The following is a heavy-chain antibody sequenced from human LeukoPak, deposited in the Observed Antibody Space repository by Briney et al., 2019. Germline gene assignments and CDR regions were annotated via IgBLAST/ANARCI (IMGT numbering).Heavy chain of an antibody. CDR3: ARDGLSGYSSGWRNDAFDI. D-gene: IGHD6-19*01. CDR1: GGTFSSYA. Sequence: ASVKVSCKASGGTFSSYAISWVRQAPGQGLEWMGGITPIFGTANYAQKFQGRVTITADESTSTAYMKLSSLRSEDTAVYYCARDGLSGYSSGWRNDAFDIWGQGTMVTVSS. V-gene: IGHV1-69*13. CDR2: ITPIFGTA. J-gene: IGHJ3*02.